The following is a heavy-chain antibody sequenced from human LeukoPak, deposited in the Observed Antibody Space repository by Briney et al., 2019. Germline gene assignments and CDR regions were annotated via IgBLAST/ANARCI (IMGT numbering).Heavy chain of an antibody. CDR3: ARSSFLVRGVITNY. CDR1: GYTFTGYY. Sequence: GASVKVSCKASGYTFTGYYMHWVRQAPGQGLEWMGWINPNSGGTNYAQKFQGRVTMTRDTSISTAYMELSRLRSDDTAVYYCARSSFLVRGVITNYWGQGTLVTVSS. V-gene: IGHV1-2*02. J-gene: IGHJ4*02. CDR2: INPNSGGT. D-gene: IGHD3-10*01.